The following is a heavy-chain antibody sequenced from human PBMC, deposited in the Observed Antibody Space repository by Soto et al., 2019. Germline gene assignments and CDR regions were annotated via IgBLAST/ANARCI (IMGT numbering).Heavy chain of an antibody. CDR3: ARDGATQMWRPWYFDL. Sequence: QVQLVESGGGVVQPGRSLRLSCAVSEFTFSNYAMHWVRQAPGKGLEWVAIVSHDGNKQYYADSAKGRFTISRDNSENTLYLQMNSLRTEDTAVFYCARDGATQMWRPWYFDLWGRGTLVTVSS. CDR1: EFTFSNYA. J-gene: IGHJ2*01. V-gene: IGHV3-30-3*01. CDR2: VSHDGNKQ. D-gene: IGHD2-21*01.